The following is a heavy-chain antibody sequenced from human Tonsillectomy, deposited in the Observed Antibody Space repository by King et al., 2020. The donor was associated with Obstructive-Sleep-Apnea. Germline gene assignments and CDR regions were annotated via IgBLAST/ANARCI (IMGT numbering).Heavy chain of an antibody. D-gene: IGHD5-12*01. J-gene: IGHJ4*02. CDR2: INPSGVST. CDR3: ARDEGGNSGYHLGDY. CDR1: GNTFTRYY. Sequence: QLVQSGAEVKKPGASVKVSCKASGNTFTRYYMHWVRQAPGQGLEWMGIINPSGVSTTYAQKFQGRVTMTRETSTSTFYMELLSLRSADTAVYYCARDEGGNSGYHLGDYWGQGTLVTVSS. V-gene: IGHV1-46*01.